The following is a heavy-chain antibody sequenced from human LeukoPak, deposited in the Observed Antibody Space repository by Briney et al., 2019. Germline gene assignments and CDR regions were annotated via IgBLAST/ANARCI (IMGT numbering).Heavy chain of an antibody. D-gene: IGHD2-21*02. CDR1: GYTFTSYG. V-gene: IGHV1-18*01. CDR3: ARDLIETYCGGDCHPTLFDY. Sequence: ASVKVSCKASGYTFTSYGISWVRQAPGQGLEWMGWISAYNGNTNYAQKLQGRVTMTTDTSTSTAYMELRSLRSDDTAVYYCARDLIETYCGGDCHPTLFDYWGQRTLVTVSS. CDR2: ISAYNGNT. J-gene: IGHJ4*02.